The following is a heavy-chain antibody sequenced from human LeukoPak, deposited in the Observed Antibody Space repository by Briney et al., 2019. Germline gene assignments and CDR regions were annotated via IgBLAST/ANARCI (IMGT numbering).Heavy chain of an antibody. Sequence: GSSVKVSCKASGGTFSSYAISWVRQAPGQGLEWMGGIIPIFGTANYAQKFQGRVTITTDEYTSTAYMELSSLRSEDTAVYYCALEMATIRSFDYWGQGTLVTVSS. CDR2: IIPIFGTA. CDR3: ALEMATIRSFDY. J-gene: IGHJ4*02. D-gene: IGHD5-24*01. CDR1: GGTFSSYA. V-gene: IGHV1-69*05.